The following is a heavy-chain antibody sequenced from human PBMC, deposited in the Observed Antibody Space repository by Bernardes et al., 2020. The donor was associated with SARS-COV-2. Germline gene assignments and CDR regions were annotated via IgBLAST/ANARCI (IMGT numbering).Heavy chain of an antibody. CDR2: ISYDGSNK. V-gene: IGHV3-30-3*01. CDR1: GFTFSSYA. CDR3: ARDSRYSGSYLGYYYYYGMDV. D-gene: IGHD1-26*01. J-gene: IGHJ6*02. Sequence: SLRLSCAASGFTFSSYAMHWVRQAPGKGLEWVAVISYDGSNKYYADSVKGRFTISRDNSKNTLYLQMNSLRAEDTAVYYCARDSRYSGSYLGYYYYYGMDVWGQGTTVTVSS.